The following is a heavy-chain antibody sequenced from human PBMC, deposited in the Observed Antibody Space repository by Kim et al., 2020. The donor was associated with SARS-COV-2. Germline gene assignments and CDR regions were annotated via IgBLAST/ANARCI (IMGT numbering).Heavy chain of an antibody. CDR3: ARPRFRPPSWQTRGDNWFEP. V-gene: IGHV4-34*01. J-gene: IGHJ5*02. Sequence: SETLSLTCAVYGGSFSGYYWSWIRQPPGKGLEWIGEINHSGSTNYNPSLKSRVTISVDTSKNQFSLKLSSVPAADTAVYYCARPRFRPPSWQTRGDNWFEPWGQGTLVTVSS. CDR1: GGSFSGYY. CDR2: INHSGST. D-gene: IGHD2-2*01.